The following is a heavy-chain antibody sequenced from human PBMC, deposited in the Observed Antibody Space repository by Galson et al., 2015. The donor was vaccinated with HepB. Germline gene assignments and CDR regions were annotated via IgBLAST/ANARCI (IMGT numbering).Heavy chain of an antibody. CDR1: GYTFTNYN. Sequence: SVKVSCKASGYTFTNYNIHWVRRAPGQSLEWMGWINTATGRTKYSQNFQGTVTITRDTSASTAYMELSRLRSEDTAVYYCARAPPISFGELFQPLTFWGLGTLVTVSS. D-gene: IGHD3-10*01. V-gene: IGHV1-3*04. J-gene: IGHJ4*02. CDR2: INTATGRT. CDR3: ARAPPISFGELFQPLTF.